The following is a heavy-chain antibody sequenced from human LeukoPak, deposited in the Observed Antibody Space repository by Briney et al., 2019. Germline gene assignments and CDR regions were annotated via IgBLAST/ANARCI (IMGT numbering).Heavy chain of an antibody. Sequence: SETLSLTCTVSGGSISSGGYYWSWIRQHPGKGLEWIGYIYYSGSTYYNPSLKSRVTISVDTSKNQFSLKLSSVTAADTAVYYCARGAAVVPAAIGYWGQGTLVTVSS. CDR3: ARGAAVVPAAIGY. V-gene: IGHV4-31*03. CDR1: GGSISSGGYY. CDR2: IYYSGST. J-gene: IGHJ4*02. D-gene: IGHD2-2*02.